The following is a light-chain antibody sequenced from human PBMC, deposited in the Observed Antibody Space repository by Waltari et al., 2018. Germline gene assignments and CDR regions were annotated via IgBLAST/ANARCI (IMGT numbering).Light chain of an antibody. CDR2: DVS. Sequence: QSALTQPASVSGSPGQSITISCTGTNADIGAYTYVSCYQLHPGQAPKLIIYDVSKRPSGVSDRFSGSKSANTASLTISDLQAEDDNDYYCSSYTTGRTVVIFGGGTKLTVL. CDR3: SSYTTGRTVVI. V-gene: IGLV2-14*03. J-gene: IGLJ2*01. CDR1: NADIGAYTY.